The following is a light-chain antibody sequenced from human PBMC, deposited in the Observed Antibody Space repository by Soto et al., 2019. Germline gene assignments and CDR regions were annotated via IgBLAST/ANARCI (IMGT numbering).Light chain of an antibody. V-gene: IGKV1-5*01. CDR2: DAS. Sequence: DIQMTQSPSTLSASVGDRVTITCRARQTISIRLAWYQQKPGKAPKLLIYDASILESGVPSRFSGSGSGTEFTLTISSLQPDDFATYYCQQYNSYRTFGQGTKVEIK. CDR3: QQYNSYRT. CDR1: QTISIR. J-gene: IGKJ1*01.